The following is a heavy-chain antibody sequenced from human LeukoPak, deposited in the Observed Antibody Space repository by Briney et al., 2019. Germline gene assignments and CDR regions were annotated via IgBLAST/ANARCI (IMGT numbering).Heavy chain of an antibody. V-gene: IGHV3-30*02. J-gene: IGHJ3*02. CDR1: GFTFSSYG. CDR2: IRYDGSNK. D-gene: IGHD2-2*01. CDR3: CSYCSSTSCYWDAFDI. Sequence: PGGSLRLSCAASGFTFSSYGMHWVRQAPGKGLEWVAFIRYDGSNKYYADSVKGRFTISRDNSKNTLYLQMNSLRAEDTAVYYCCSYCSSTSCYWDAFDIWGQGTMVTVSS.